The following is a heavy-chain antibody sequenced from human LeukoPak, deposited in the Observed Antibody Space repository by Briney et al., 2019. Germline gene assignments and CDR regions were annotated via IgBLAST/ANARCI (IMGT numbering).Heavy chain of an antibody. CDR3: ARRCSSTSCSDAFDI. CDR2: IYYSGST. CDR1: GGSISSYY. D-gene: IGHD2-2*01. J-gene: IGHJ3*02. Sequence: SETLSLTCTVSGGSISSYYWSWIRQPPGKGLEWIGYIYYSGSTNYDPSLKSRVTISVDTSKNQFSLKLSSVTAADTAVYYCARRCSSTSCSDAFDIWGQGTMVTVSS. V-gene: IGHV4-59*01.